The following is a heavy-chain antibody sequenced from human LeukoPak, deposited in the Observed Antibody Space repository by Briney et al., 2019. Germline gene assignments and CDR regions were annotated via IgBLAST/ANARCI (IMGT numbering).Heavy chain of an antibody. Sequence: PGGSLRLSCEASGFTFSAYAMTWVRQAPGKGLEWVSSIGSDNKPHYSESVKGRFAISRDDSKNTLYLQMNSLRAEDTAVYYCAKLRSGGAAAGNYWGQGTLVTVSS. CDR2: IGSDNKP. V-gene: IGHV3-23*05. J-gene: IGHJ4*02. CDR1: GFTFSAYA. D-gene: IGHD6-13*01. CDR3: AKLRSGGAAAGNY.